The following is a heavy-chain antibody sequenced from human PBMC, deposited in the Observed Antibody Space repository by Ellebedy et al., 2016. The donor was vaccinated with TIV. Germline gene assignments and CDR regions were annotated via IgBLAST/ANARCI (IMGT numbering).Heavy chain of an antibody. CDR3: ARHDSSGGATDAFDI. J-gene: IGHJ3*02. CDR2: IDPSDSYT. Sequence: GESLKISCKGSGYSFTSYWISWVRQMPGKGLEWMGRIDPSDSYTNYSPSFQGHVTISADKSISTAYLQWSSLKASDTAMYYCARHDSSGGATDAFDIWGQGTMVTVSS. D-gene: IGHD3-22*01. CDR1: GYSFTSYW. V-gene: IGHV5-10-1*01.